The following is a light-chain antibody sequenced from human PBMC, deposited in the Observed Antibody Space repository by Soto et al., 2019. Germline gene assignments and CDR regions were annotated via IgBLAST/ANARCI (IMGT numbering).Light chain of an antibody. CDR3: QQRSNWPIT. V-gene: IGKV3-11*01. CDR1: QRISSY. Sequence: DIVLTQSPANLSLSPGERATLSCRASQRISSYLAWYQQKLGQAPRLLIYGASNRATGIPARFSGSGSGTDFTLSISSLEPEDFAVYYCQQRSNWPITFGQGTRLEI. J-gene: IGKJ5*01. CDR2: GAS.